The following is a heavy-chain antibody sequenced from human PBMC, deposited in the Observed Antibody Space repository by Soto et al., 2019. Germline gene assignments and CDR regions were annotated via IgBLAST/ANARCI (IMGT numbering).Heavy chain of an antibody. CDR1: GFTFSSYA. D-gene: IGHD6-6*01. Sequence: PGGSLRLSCAASGFTFSSYAMNWVRQAPGKGLEWVSIICSSTSTTYYADSVKGRFTISRDNARNTLFLQMNSLRVEDTAVYYCAGESGLTATRPVWGLGILVTVSS. CDR3: AGESGLTATRPV. CDR2: ICSSTSTT. V-gene: IGHV3-48*01. J-gene: IGHJ4*02.